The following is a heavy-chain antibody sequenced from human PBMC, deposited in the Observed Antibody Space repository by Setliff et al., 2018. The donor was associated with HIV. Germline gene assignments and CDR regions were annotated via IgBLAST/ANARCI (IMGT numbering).Heavy chain of an antibody. CDR3: ARYRPNHPQNAFDI. CDR1: GYTLSELS. Sequence: ASVKVSCKVSGYTLSELSMHRVRQAPGEGLEWMGGFDPEDGETIYAEKCQGRVTMTEDTATETAYMELSSLRSEDTAVYYCARYRPNHPQNAFDIWGQGTRVTVS. CDR2: FDPEDGET. D-gene: IGHD5-12*01. J-gene: IGHJ3*02. V-gene: IGHV1-24*01.